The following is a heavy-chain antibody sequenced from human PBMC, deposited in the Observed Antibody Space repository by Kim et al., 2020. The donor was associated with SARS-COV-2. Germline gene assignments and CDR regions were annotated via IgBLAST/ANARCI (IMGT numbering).Heavy chain of an antibody. CDR3: ARAGESGWFRVISGMDV. CDR1: GGSISSYY. V-gene: IGHV4-59*13. J-gene: IGHJ6*02. CDR2: IYYSWST. D-gene: IGHD3-10*01. Sequence: SETLSLTCTVSGGSISSYYWSWIRQPPGKGLEWIGYIYYSWSTNYNPSLKSRVTISVDTSKNPFSLMLSSVTAADTAVYYCARAGESGWFRVISGMDVWGQGTTVTVSS.